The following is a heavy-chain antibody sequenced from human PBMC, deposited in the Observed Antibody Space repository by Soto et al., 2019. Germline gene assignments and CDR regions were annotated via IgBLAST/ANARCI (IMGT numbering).Heavy chain of an antibody. CDR3: ARGGSSWSAEYYQH. D-gene: IGHD6-6*01. CDR1: GYTFTNYG. CDR2: ISCYNGDT. J-gene: IGHJ1*01. Sequence: QVQLVQSGAEVKKPGASVKVSCKASGYTFTNYGISWVRQAPGQGPQWMGWISCYNGDTKYAQTLQGRVTMTTDTSTNTAYMELRSLRSDDTAVYYCARGGSSWSAEYYQHWGQGTLVIVSS. V-gene: IGHV1-18*01.